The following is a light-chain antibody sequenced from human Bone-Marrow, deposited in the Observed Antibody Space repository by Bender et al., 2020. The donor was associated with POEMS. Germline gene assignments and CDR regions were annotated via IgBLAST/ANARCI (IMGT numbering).Light chain of an antibody. Sequence: QSALTQPASVSGSPGQSITLSCTGTSSFFVRFKFVSWYQQHPGKAPKLVVYEGSKRPSGVSDRFSAFTSDDTASMTITGLQAEDEADDYCCSYTSRSDTDVFGSGTRVTVL. CDR1: SSFFVRFKF. CDR2: EGS. CDR3: CSYTSRSDTDV. V-gene: IGLV2-14*02. J-gene: IGLJ1*01.